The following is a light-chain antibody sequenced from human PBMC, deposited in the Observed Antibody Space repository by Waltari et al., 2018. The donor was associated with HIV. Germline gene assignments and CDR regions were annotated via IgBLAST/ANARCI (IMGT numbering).Light chain of an antibody. CDR3: QQFRSYPRT. CDR1: QGLRNA. V-gene: IGKV1-13*02. J-gene: IGKJ2*01. Sequence: AIQLTQSPSSLSASVGDRVTITWRASQGLRNALAWYQQKPGRPPKLLIYEASTLEGGVPSRFSGTMSGTDFNLTISNLQPEDSATYYCQQFRSYPRTFGQGATLEIK. CDR2: EAS.